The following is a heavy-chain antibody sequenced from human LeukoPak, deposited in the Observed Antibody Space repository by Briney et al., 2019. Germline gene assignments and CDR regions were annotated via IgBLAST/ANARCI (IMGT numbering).Heavy chain of an antibody. CDR2: IDTDGSFT. CDR1: GFTFSSYW. D-gene: IGHD4-17*01. CDR3: IRGTVWAPGNDY. Sequence: SGGSLRLSCAASGFTFSSYWMHWVRQAPGKGLVWVSRIDTDGSFTSYADSVRGRFTISRDNAKNTLYLQMSSLRAEDTAVYYCIRGTVWAPGNDYWGQGTLVTVSS. V-gene: IGHV3-74*01. J-gene: IGHJ4*02.